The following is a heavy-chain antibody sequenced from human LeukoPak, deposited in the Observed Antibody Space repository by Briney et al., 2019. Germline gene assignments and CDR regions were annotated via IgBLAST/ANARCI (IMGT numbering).Heavy chain of an antibody. CDR2: IYHSGST. Sequence: SQTLSLTCAVSGGSISSGGYSWSWIRQPPGKGLEWIGYIYHSGSTYYNPSLKSRVTISVDTSKNQFSLKLSSVTAADTAVYYCARGVNWEYYFDYWGQGTLVTVSS. CDR1: GGSISSGGYS. J-gene: IGHJ4*02. D-gene: IGHD1-26*01. CDR3: ARGVNWEYYFDY. V-gene: IGHV4-30-2*05.